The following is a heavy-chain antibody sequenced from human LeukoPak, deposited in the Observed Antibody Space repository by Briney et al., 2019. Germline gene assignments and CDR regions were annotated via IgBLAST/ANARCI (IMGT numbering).Heavy chain of an antibody. J-gene: IGHJ5*02. CDR3: ARLHPKDYYSWFDP. Sequence: SETLSLTCAVFGGSISSGGYSWSWIRQPPGKGLEWIGYIYYSGSTYYNPSLKSRVTISVDTSKNQFSLKLSSVTAADTAVYYCARLHPKDYYSWFDPWGQGTLVTVSS. D-gene: IGHD3-10*01. V-gene: IGHV4-30-4*07. CDR1: GGSISSGGYS. CDR2: IYYSGST.